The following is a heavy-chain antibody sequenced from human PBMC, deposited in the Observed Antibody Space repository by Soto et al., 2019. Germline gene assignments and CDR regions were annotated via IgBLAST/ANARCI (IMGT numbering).Heavy chain of an antibody. CDR1: GFTFSDYY. V-gene: IGHV3-11*06. CDR2: ISSSSDYT. J-gene: IGHJ4*02. D-gene: IGHD1-7*01. CDR3: ARGGVRGTTSRGQVYN. Sequence: QVQVVESGGGLVKPGGSLRLSCAASGFTFSDYYMNWIRQAPGKGLEWVSYISSSSDYTKYADSVKGRFTISRDNAKSSLYLQMNSLRAEDTAVYYCARGGVRGTTSRGQVYNWGQGTLVTDSS.